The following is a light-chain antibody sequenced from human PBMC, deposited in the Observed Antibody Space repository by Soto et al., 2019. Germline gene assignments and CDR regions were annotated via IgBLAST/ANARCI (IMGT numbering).Light chain of an antibody. Sequence: TQAASVSGAPGQSITISCTGTSSDVGGYDYVSWYQLHPGKAPKLMFFEASIQPSGVSYRFSGSKSGNTASLTISGLQAEDEADYFCRSYSLSTPYLLGTGPKVTVL. CDR1: SSDVGGYDY. CDR2: EAS. CDR3: RSYSLSTPYL. J-gene: IGLJ1*01. V-gene: IGLV2-14*01.